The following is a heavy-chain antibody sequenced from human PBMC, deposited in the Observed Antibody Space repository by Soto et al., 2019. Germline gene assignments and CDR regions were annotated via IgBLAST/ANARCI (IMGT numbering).Heavy chain of an antibody. CDR2: IIPIFGTA. CDR3: ARHVPAAGYYYGMDV. J-gene: IGHJ6*04. D-gene: IGHD2-2*01. CDR1: GGTFSSYA. V-gene: IGHV1-69*12. Sequence: QVQLVQSGAEVKKPGSSVKVSCKASGGTFSSYAISWVRQSPGQGLEWMGGIIPIFGTANYAQKFQGSVTLTAAESTSTASMELSSLRSEDTAVYYCARHVPAAGYYYGMDVWGKGTTVTVSS.